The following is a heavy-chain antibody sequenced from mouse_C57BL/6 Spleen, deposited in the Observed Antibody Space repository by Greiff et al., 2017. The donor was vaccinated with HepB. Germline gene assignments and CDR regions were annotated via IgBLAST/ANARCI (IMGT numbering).Heavy chain of an antibody. V-gene: IGHV1-22*01. CDR1: GYTFTDYN. CDR3: AREDDPAWFAY. Sequence: EVKLMESGPELVKPGASVKMSCKASGYTFTDYNMHWVKQSHGKSLEWIGYINPNNGGTSYNQKFKGKATLTVNKSSSTAYMELRSLTSEDSAVYYCAREDDPAWFAYWGQGTLVTVSA. CDR2: INPNNGGT. J-gene: IGHJ3*01.